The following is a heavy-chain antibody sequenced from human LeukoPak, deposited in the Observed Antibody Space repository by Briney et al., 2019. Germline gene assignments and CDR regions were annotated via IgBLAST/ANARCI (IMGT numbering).Heavy chain of an antibody. Sequence: ASVKVSCKASGYTFTDYAMHWVRQAPGQMLEWMGWINTGKGNTKYSQKFQGRVTITMDTSASTAYMELSSLRSEDTAVYYCARDHVVGLAPFDPWGQGTLVTVSS. CDR2: INTGKGNT. V-gene: IGHV1-3*04. CDR1: GYTFTDYA. J-gene: IGHJ5*02. D-gene: IGHD2-15*01. CDR3: ARDHVVGLAPFDP.